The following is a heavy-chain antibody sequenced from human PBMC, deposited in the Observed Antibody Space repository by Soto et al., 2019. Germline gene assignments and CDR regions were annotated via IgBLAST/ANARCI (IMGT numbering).Heavy chain of an antibody. D-gene: IGHD2-2*01. CDR3: ARGLRSRRVPLLY. Sequence: ASVKVSCKASGYTFTSYDINWVRQATGQGLEWMGWMNPNRGNTGYAQKFQGRVTMTRKTSISTAYMELRSLGSEDTAVYYCARGLRSRRVPLLYWGQGTLVTVSS. V-gene: IGHV1-8*01. CDR2: MNPNRGNT. J-gene: IGHJ4*02. CDR1: GYTFTSYD.